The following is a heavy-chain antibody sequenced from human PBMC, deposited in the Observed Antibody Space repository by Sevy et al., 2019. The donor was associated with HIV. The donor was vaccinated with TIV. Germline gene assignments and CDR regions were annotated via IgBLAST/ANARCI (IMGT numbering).Heavy chain of an antibody. CDR2: IKLDGSDK. CDR3: VRGGASFDY. CDR1: GFTFTGYW. D-gene: IGHD3-10*01. Sequence: GGSLRLSCAASGFTFTGYWMSWVRQAPGKGLEWVANIKLDGSDKYYVDSVKDRFTISRDNSKNSRYLQMNSLRAEDTAVYYCVRGGASFDYWGQGTLVTVSS. J-gene: IGHJ4*02. V-gene: IGHV3-7*03.